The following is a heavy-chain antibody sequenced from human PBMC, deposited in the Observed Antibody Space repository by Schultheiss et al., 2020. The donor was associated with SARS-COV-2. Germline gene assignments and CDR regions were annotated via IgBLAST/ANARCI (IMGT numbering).Heavy chain of an antibody. CDR2: ISAYNGNT. J-gene: IGHJ6*02. D-gene: IGHD4-17*01. Sequence: ASVKVSCKASGYTFTSYGISWVRQAPGQGLEWMGWISAYNGNTNYAQKLQGRVTMTTDTSTSTAYMELRSLRSDDTAVYYCARDMGHRYGDYYYYYGMDVWGQGTTVTVSS. CDR1: GYTFTSYG. V-gene: IGHV1-18*01. CDR3: ARDMGHRYGDYYYYYGMDV.